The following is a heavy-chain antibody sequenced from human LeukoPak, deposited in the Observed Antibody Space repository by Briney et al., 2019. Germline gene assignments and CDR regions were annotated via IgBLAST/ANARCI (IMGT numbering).Heavy chain of an antibody. J-gene: IGHJ3*02. V-gene: IGHV4-39*01. D-gene: IGHD4-17*01. CDR1: GGSISSSSYY. CDR2: IYYSGST. Sequence: ASETLSLTCTVSGGSISSSSYYWGWIRQPPGKGLEWIGSIYYSGSTYYNPSLKSRVTISVDTSKNQFSLKLSSVTAADTAVYYCWLRFTVTRPYDAFDIRGQGTMVTVSS. CDR3: WLRFTVTRPYDAFDI.